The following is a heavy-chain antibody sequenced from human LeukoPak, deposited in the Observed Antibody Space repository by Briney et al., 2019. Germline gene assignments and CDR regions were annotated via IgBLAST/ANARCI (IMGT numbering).Heavy chain of an antibody. CDR1: GYAFTSYA. CDR3: ARVGPFGSGWPDY. J-gene: IGHJ4*02. Sequence: GASVKVSCKTSGYAFTSYAISWVRQAPGQGLECMGWISTYTGNTDYAQKLQGRVTMTTDTSTSTAYMELRSLRSDDTAVYYCARVGPFGSGWPDYWGQGTLVTVSS. D-gene: IGHD6-19*01. CDR2: ISTYTGNT. V-gene: IGHV1-18*01.